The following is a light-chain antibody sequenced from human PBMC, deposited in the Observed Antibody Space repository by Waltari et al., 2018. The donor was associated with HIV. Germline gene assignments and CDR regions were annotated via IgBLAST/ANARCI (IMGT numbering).Light chain of an antibody. CDR1: SSNIGRNY. J-gene: IGLJ2*01. Sequence: QSVLTQPPSASGTPGQRVTISCSGASSNIGRNYVYWYQELPGTAPKLLIYSTDQRPSGVHDRFSGSKSGTSASLAISGLRSEDEADYYCAAWDDSLSALFGGGTKLTVL. CDR3: AAWDDSLSAL. CDR2: STD. V-gene: IGLV1-47*02.